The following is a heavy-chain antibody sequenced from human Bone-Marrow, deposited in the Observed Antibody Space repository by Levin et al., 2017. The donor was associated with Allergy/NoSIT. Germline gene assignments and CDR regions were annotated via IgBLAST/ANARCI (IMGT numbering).Heavy chain of an antibody. Sequence: PGGSLRLSCAASGFSISGYSMNWVRQAPGKGPEWVSSIGSGSTYTYYVDSLKGRFTISRDDAKNSLYLQMDSLRAEDTAVYYCARDLIHDVWGQGTTVTVSS. CDR2: IGSGSTYT. J-gene: IGHJ6*02. CDR3: ARDLIHDV. D-gene: IGHD2-21*01. CDR1: GFSISGYS. V-gene: IGHV3-21*01.